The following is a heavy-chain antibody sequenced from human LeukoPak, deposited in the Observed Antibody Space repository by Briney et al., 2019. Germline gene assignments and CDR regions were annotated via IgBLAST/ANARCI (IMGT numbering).Heavy chain of an antibody. J-gene: IGHJ4*02. V-gene: IGHV3-53*01. D-gene: IGHD3-22*01. CDR3: AREGYYYDSSGPIFDY. CDR1: GFTVSSNY. CDR2: IYSGGST. Sequence: GGSLRLSCAASGFTVSSNYMSWVRQAPGKGLEWVSVIYSGGSTYYADSVKGRFTISRDNSKNTLYLQMNSLRAEDTAVYYCAREGYYYDSSGPIFDYWGQGTLVTVSS.